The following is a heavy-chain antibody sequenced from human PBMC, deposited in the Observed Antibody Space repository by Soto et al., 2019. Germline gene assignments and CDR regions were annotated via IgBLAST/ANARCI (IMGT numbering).Heavy chain of an antibody. Sequence: SETLSLTCTVSGGSISSYYWSWIRQPPGKGLEWIGYIYYSGSTNYNPSLKSRVTISVDTSKNQFSLKLSSVTAADTAVYYCARGAAADYDYWGQGTLVTVSS. CDR3: ARGAAADYDY. V-gene: IGHV4-59*01. CDR2: IYYSGST. J-gene: IGHJ4*02. D-gene: IGHD6-13*01. CDR1: GGSISSYY.